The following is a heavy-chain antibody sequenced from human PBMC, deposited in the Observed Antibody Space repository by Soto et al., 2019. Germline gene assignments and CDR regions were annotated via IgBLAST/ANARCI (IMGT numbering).Heavy chain of an antibody. Sequence: PVGSLRLSCAASGFTFSSYGMHWVRQAPGKGLEWVAVISYDGSNKYYADPVKGRFTISRDNSKNTLYLQMNSLRAEDTAVYYCARAGSGSSSTRFDYWGQGTLVTVSS. CDR2: ISYDGSNK. J-gene: IGHJ4*02. CDR1: GFTFSSYG. V-gene: IGHV3-30*03. D-gene: IGHD3-10*01. CDR3: ARAGSGSSSTRFDY.